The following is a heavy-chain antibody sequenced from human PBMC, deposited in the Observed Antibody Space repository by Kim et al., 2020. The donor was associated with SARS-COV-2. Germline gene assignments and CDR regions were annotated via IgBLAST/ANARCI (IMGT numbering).Heavy chain of an antibody. Sequence: SVKVSCKASGGTFSSYAISWVRQAPGQGLEWMGGIIPIFGTANYAQKFQGRVTITTDESTTTAYMELSSLTSEETAVYYCARGFWIAAAGTERSYSGMDVRGQGNTVIVSS. CDR1: GGTFSSYA. CDR2: IIPIFGTA. D-gene: IGHD6-13*01. J-gene: IGHJ6*02. V-gene: IGHV1-69*05. CDR3: ARGFWIAAAGTERSYSGMDV.